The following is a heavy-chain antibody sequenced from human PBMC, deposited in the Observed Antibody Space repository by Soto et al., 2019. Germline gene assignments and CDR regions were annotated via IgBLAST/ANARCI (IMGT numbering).Heavy chain of an antibody. D-gene: IGHD3-10*01. CDR2: IIPIFGTA. V-gene: IGHV1-69*12. Sequence: QVQLVQSGAEVKKPGSSVKVSCKASGGTFSSYAISWVRQAPGQGLEWMGGIIPIFGTANYAQKFQGRVTXXAXEXXSTAYMELSSLRSEDTAVYYCARESGVTGSGLIDLWGRGTLVTVSS. CDR1: GGTFSSYA. J-gene: IGHJ2*01. CDR3: ARESGVTGSGLIDL.